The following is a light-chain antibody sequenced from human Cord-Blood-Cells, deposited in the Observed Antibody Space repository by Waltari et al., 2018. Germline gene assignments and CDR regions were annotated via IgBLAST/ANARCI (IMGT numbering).Light chain of an antibody. V-gene: IGLV2-23*01. CDR2: EGS. CDR3: CSYAGSSTYV. Sequence: QSALTQPASVSGSPGQSLTISCTATSRYVGSYNLVSWYQQHPGKAPKLMIYEGSKRPSGVSNSFSGYKSGNTASMTIAGLQAEDEADYYCCSYAGSSTYVFGTGTKVTVL. CDR1: SRYVGSYNL. J-gene: IGLJ1*01.